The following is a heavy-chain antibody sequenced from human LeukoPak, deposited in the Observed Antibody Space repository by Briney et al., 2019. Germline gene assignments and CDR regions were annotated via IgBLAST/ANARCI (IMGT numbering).Heavy chain of an antibody. CDR3: ARHVWLQPFDY. CDR2: IYYSGST. CDR1: GGSMNSYY. J-gene: IGHJ4*02. V-gene: IGHV4-59*08. D-gene: IGHD3-9*01. Sequence: SETLSLTCSVSGGSMNSYYWSWIRQSPGEGLGWIGYIYYSGSTNYNPSLKRRVTLSVETSKNQFSLKLSSVTAADTAVYYCARHVWLQPFDYWGQGTLVTVSS.